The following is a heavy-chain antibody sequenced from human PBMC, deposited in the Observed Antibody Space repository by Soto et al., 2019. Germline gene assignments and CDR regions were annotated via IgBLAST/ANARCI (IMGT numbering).Heavy chain of an antibody. J-gene: IGHJ4*02. Sequence: GESLKISCEVSGFTFSAYGMHWVRQAPGKGLEWVAAISHDGTNKNCGDSVKGRFTISRDNSKKTLYLQMNSLRPEDTALYYCAKDEYYYSRSGYYIFDSWGQGTLVTVSS. CDR1: GFTFSAYG. CDR3: AKDEYYYSRSGYYIFDS. V-gene: IGHV3-30*18. CDR2: ISHDGTNK. D-gene: IGHD3-22*01.